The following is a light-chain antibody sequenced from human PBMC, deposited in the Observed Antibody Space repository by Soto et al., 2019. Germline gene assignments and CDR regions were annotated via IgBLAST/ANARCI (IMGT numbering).Light chain of an antibody. CDR2: DTS. CDR3: QQYNNWPWT. V-gene: IGKV3D-15*01. CDR1: PSVSIK. Sequence: EIVMTQSPATLSVSPGDRATLSCRASPSVSIKLAWYQQKPGQAPRLLIYDTSTRAPGIPDRFSASGAGTDFTLTISRLEPEDFAIYYCQQYNNWPWTFGQGTKVDI. J-gene: IGKJ1*01.